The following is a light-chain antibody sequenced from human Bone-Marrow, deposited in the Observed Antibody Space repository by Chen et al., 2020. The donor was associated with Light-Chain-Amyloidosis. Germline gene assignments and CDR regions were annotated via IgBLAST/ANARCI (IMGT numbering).Light chain of an antibody. CDR3: SSYTITNTLV. CDR1: SSDVGGDNH. CDR2: EVT. Sequence: QSALTQPASVPGSPGQSITISCTGTSSDVGGDNHVSWYQQHPDKAPKLMIYEVTNRPSWVPARFSGSKSDNTASLTISGLQTEDEADYFCSSYTITNTLVFGSGTRVTVL. V-gene: IGLV2-14*01. J-gene: IGLJ1*01.